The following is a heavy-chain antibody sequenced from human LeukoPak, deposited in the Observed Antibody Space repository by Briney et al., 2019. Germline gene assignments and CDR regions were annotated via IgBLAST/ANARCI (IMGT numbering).Heavy chain of an antibody. CDR3: ARVFYGSGGWFDP. J-gene: IGHJ5*02. CDR1: GFTVSSNY. D-gene: IGHD3-10*01. Sequence: GGSLRLSCAASGFTVSSNYMSWVRQAPGKGLEWVSVIYSGGSTYYADSVKGRFTISRDNSKNTLYLQMNSLRAEDTAVYYCARVFYGSGGWFDPWGQGTLVTVSS. CDR2: IYSGGST. V-gene: IGHV3-53*01.